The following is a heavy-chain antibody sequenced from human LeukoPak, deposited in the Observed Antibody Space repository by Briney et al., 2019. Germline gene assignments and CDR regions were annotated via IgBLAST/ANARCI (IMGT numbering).Heavy chain of an antibody. CDR2: VDLLGRT. CDR3: AREGGPYRPLDY. CDR1: GGSISSSNYY. Sequence: PSETLSLTCTVSGGSISSSNYYWGWIRQPPGKGLEWIGEVDLLGRTNYNPSLKSRVAISVDKSENHISLWLTSVTAADTAVYYCAREGGPYRPLDYSGQGTLVTVSS. J-gene: IGHJ4*02. V-gene: IGHV4-39*07.